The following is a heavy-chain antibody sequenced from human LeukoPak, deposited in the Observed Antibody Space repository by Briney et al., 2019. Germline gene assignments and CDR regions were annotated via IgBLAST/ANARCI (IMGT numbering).Heavy chain of an antibody. CDR1: GGSFSGYY. CDR3: ARDRSSSSWYPYYFDY. D-gene: IGHD6-13*01. V-gene: IGHV4-4*07. Sequence: NPSETLSLTCAVYGGSFSGYYWSWIRQPAGKGLEWIGRIYTSGSTNYNPSLKSRVTMSVDTSKNQFSLKLSSVTAADTAVYYCARDRSSSSWYPYYFDYWGQGTLVTVSS. J-gene: IGHJ4*02. CDR2: IYTSGST.